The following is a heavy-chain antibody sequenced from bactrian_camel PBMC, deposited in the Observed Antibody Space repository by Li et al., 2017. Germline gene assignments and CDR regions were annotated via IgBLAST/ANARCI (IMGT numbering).Heavy chain of an antibody. CDR2: MLSDGST. D-gene: IGHD6*01. CDR3: VLDPGASRCNGGSWTAQTLGIF. Sequence: HVQLVESGGGSVQFGGSLRLSCSASGFTSSSNCIGWFREAPGMQREGVATMLSDGSTSYADAVKGRFTISKDNVKNTLYLQMNSLKPEDTAIYYCVLDPGASRCNGGSWTAQTLGIFRGQGTQVTVS. V-gene: IGHV3S53*01. CDR1: GFTSSSNC. J-gene: IGHJ4*01.